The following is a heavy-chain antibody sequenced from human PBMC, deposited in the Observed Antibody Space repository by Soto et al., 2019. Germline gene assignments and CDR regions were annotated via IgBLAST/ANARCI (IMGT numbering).Heavy chain of an antibody. CDR2: INVYNGNT. D-gene: IGHD3-10*01. Sequence: QVQLVQSGGEVKKPGASVKVSCKASGYTFTNYGISWVRQAPGQGLEWMGWINVYNGNTKYAQKVQGRVTMTTDTPTSTAYMELRSLRYDDTAVYYCARGVGSGSYYNQYNWFDPWGPGTLVTVSS. J-gene: IGHJ5*02. V-gene: IGHV1-18*01. CDR1: GYTFTNYG. CDR3: ARGVGSGSYYNQYNWFDP.